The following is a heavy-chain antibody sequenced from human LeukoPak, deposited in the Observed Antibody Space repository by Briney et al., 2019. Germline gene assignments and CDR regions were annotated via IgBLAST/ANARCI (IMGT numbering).Heavy chain of an antibody. Sequence: PGGSLRLSCAASGFAFSDYSMNWVRQAPGKGLEWVSYISSSDNTIHYADSVKGRFTISRDNAKNSLYLEMNSLRDEDTAVYYGARVHRGYSYGRLDYWGQGTLVTVSS. CDR1: GFAFSDYS. D-gene: IGHD5-18*01. J-gene: IGHJ4*02. CDR2: ISSSDNTI. V-gene: IGHV3-48*02. CDR3: ARVHRGYSYGRLDY.